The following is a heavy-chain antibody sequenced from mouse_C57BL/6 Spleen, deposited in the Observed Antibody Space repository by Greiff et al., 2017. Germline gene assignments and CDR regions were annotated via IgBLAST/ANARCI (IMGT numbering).Heavy chain of an antibody. V-gene: IGHV1-26*01. Sequence: EVQLQQSGPELVKPGASVKISCKASGYTFTDYYMNWVKQSHGKSLEWIGDINPNNGGTSYNQKFKGKATLTVDKSSSTAYMELRSLTSEDSAVXYCAILYCDVWGTGTTVTVSS. CDR3: AILYCDV. CDR1: GYTFTDYY. J-gene: IGHJ1*03. CDR2: INPNNGGT.